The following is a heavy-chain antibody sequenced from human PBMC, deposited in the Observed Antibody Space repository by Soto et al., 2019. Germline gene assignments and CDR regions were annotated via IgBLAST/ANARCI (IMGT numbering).Heavy chain of an antibody. Sequence: SETLSLTCVVSGGSLSDYFWSWIRQPPGMALEWIGEINHLGSINYNPSLKSRVAMSVDTSKNQFSLTLNSVTAADTATYYCARGGISHWAYFYYMDVWDRGTTVTVSS. J-gene: IGHJ6*03. D-gene: IGHD2-21*01. V-gene: IGHV4-34*01. CDR1: GGSLSDYF. CDR3: ARGGISHWAYFYYMDV. CDR2: INHLGSI.